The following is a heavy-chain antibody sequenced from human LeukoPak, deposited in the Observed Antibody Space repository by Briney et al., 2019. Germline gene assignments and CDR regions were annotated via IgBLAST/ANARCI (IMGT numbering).Heavy chain of an antibody. V-gene: IGHV3-7*01. CDR2: IKQDGSEK. CDR1: GFTFSSYW. J-gene: IGHJ6*03. D-gene: IGHD5-18*01. Sequence: GGSLRLSCAASGFTFSSYWMSWVRQAPGKGLEWVANIKQDGSEKYYVDSVKGRFTISRDNAKNSLYLQMNSLRAEDTSVYFCASGLETATVGHYYYYYYMDVWGKGTTVTVSS. CDR3: ASGLETATVGHYYYYYYMDV.